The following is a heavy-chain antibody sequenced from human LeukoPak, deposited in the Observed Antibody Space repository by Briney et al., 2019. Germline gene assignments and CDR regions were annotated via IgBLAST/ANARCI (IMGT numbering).Heavy chain of an antibody. V-gene: IGHV1-69*04. Sequence: SVKVSCKASGGTFSSYAISWVRQAPGQGLEWMGRIIPILGIANYAQKFQGRVTITADKSTSTAYMELSSLRSEDTAVYYCATGYCSGGSCLPRSYGMDVWGQGTTVTVSS. D-gene: IGHD2-15*01. CDR3: ATGYCSGGSCLPRSYGMDV. CDR2: IIPILGIA. CDR1: GGTFSSYA. J-gene: IGHJ6*02.